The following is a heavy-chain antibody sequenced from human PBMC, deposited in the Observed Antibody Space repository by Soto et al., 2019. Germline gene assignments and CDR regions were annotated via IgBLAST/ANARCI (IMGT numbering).Heavy chain of an antibody. CDR1: GFTFSNYW. CDR3: ARDNWNTV. Sequence: GGSLRLSCAASGFTFSNYWMHWVRQVPGKGLVWVSRVNGDGSSTFYADSVKGRFTISRDDAENTVFLQLNSLRAEDTAVYYCARDNWNTVWGQGTMVTVSS. D-gene: IGHD1-20*01. CDR2: VNGDGSST. J-gene: IGHJ3*01. V-gene: IGHV3-74*01.